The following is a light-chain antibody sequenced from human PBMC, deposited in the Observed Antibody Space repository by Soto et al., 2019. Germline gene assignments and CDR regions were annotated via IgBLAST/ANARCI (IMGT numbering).Light chain of an antibody. CDR1: SSNIGAGYD. CDR3: QSYDSSLSGRV. J-gene: IGLJ1*01. V-gene: IGLV1-40*01. CDR2: GNS. Sequence: QSVLTQPPSVSGAPGQRVTISCTGSSSNIGAGYDVHWYQQLPGTAPKLLIYGNSNRPSGVPDRFSGSKSGTSASLAITGLQAEDEADYYCQSYDSSLSGRVFGTGTKATVL.